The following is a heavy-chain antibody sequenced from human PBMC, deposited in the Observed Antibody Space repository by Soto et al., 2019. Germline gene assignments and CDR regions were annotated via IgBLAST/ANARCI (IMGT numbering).Heavy chain of an antibody. CDR2: ISYDGSNK. V-gene: IGHV3-30*18. CDR3: AKDLHPITMVRGVIPFDY. CDR1: GFTFSSYG. Sequence: GGSLRLSCAASGFTFSSYGMHWVRQAPGKXLEWVAVISYDGSNKYYADSVKGRLTISRDNSKNTLYLQMNSLRAEDTAVYYCAKDLHPITMVRGVIPFDYWGQGTLVTVSS. D-gene: IGHD3-10*01. J-gene: IGHJ4*02.